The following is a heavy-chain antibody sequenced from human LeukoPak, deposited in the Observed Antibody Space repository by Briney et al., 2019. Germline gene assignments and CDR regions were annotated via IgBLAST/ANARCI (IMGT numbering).Heavy chain of an antibody. V-gene: IGHV1-69*13. D-gene: IGHD4-17*01. J-gene: IGHJ5*02. CDR1: GGTFSSYA. CDR3: ARERNKPTADWFDP. CDR2: IIPIFGTA. Sequence: SVKVSCKASGGTFSSYAISWVRQAPGQGLEWMGGIIPIFGTANYAQKFQGRVTITADESTSTAYMELSSLRSEDTAVYYCARERNKPTADWFDPWGQGTLVTVSS.